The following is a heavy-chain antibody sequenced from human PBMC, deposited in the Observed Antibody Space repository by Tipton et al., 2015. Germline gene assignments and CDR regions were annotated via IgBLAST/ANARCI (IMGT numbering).Heavy chain of an antibody. CDR3: AGHRDSSGYYQHDGFNI. V-gene: IGHV5-51*01. D-gene: IGHD3-22*01. CDR2: IYPGDSDT. J-gene: IGHJ3*02. Sequence: VQLVQSGAEVKKPGESLKISCKSSGYTFSDYWIGWVRQMPGKGLEWMGMIYPGDSDTRYSPSFQGQVTISADKSISTAYLQWSSLKASDTAMYYCAGHRDSSGYYQHDGFNIRGQGTMVTVSS. CDR1: GYTFSDYW.